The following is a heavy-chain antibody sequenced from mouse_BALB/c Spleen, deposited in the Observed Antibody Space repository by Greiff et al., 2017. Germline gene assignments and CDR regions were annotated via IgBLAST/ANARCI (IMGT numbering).Heavy chain of an antibody. V-gene: IGHV3-6*02. CDR3: ARDQPPNRGWDAMDY. CDR1: GYSITSGYY. CDR2: ISYDGSN. Sequence: EVHLVESGPGLVKPSQSLSLACSVTGYSITSGYYWNWIRQFPGNKLEWMGYISYDGSNNYNPSLKNRISITRDTSKNQFFLKLNSVTTEDTATYYCARDQPPNRGWDAMDYWGQGTSVTVSS. D-gene: IGHD3-3*01. J-gene: IGHJ4*01.